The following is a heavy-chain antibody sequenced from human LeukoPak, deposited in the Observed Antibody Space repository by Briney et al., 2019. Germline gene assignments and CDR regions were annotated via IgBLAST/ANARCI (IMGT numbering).Heavy chain of an antibody. V-gene: IGHV4-61*02. CDR1: GGSISSGSYY. D-gene: IGHD2-2*01. Sequence: PSETLSLTCTVSGGSISSGSYYWSWIRHPAVKGLEWIGRIYTSGSTNYNPSLKSRVTMSVDTSKNQFSLKLSSVTAADTAVYYCAREISSTSIRGFDYWGQGTLVTVSS. CDR2: IYTSGST. J-gene: IGHJ4*02. CDR3: AREISSTSIRGFDY.